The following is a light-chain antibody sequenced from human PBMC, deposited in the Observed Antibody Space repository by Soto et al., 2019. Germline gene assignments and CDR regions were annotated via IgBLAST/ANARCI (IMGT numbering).Light chain of an antibody. CDR2: GAS. J-gene: IGKJ1*01. Sequence: EIWMTQCPATLSVSPGERATLSCRASQSVSSNLAWYQQKPGQAPRLLIYGASTRATGIPARFSGSGSGTEFTLTISSLQSEDFAVYYCQQYNNWPPWTFGQGTKVDIK. V-gene: IGKV3-15*01. CDR1: QSVSSN. CDR3: QQYNNWPPWT.